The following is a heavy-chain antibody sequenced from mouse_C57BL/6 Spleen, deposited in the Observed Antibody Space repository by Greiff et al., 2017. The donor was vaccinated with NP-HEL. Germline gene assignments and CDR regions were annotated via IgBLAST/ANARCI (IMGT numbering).Heavy chain of an antibody. D-gene: IGHD2-5*01. J-gene: IGHJ2*01. CDR3: ARGSNYVFDY. V-gene: IGHV1-22*01. CDR2: INPNNGGT. CDR1: GYTFTDYN. Sequence: VQLKESGPELVKPGASVKMSCKASGYTFTDYNMHWVKQSHGKSLEWIGYINPNNGGTSYNQKFKGKATLTVNKSSSTAYMELRSLTSEDSAVYYCARGSNYVFDYWGQGTTLTVSS.